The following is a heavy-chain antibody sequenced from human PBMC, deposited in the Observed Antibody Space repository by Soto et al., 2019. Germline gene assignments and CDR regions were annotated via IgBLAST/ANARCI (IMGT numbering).Heavy chain of an antibody. J-gene: IGHJ4*02. CDR1: GGSVSSTSYY. Sequence: QLQLQESGPGLVKPSETLSLTCTVSGGSVSSTSYYWGWIRQPPGKGLEWIGSIYYSGSTYYNPSLKIRVTISVDTSKNQFSLKLSSVTAADTAVYYCERIVGIRNSIGQRYYFDYWGQGPLVTVSS. D-gene: IGHD6-19*01. V-gene: IGHV4-39*01. CDR2: IYYSGST. CDR3: ERIVGIRNSIGQRYYFDY.